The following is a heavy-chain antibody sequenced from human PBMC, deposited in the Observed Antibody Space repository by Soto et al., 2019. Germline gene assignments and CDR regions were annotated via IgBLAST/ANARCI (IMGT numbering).Heavy chain of an antibody. Sequence: HPGGSLRLSCAASGFTFSSYAMSWVRQAPGKGLEWVSAISGSGGSTYYADSVKGRFTISRDNSKNTLYLQMNSLRAEDTAVYYCATTVQEDQWLRPIRGYFDYWGQGTLVTVSS. V-gene: IGHV3-23*01. D-gene: IGHD5-12*01. CDR1: GFTFSSYA. J-gene: IGHJ4*02. CDR2: ISGSGGST. CDR3: ATTVQEDQWLRPIRGYFDY.